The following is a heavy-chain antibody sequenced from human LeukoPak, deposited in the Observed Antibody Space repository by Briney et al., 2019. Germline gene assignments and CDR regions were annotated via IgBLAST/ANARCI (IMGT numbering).Heavy chain of an antibody. Sequence: GGSLRLSCAASGFAFSSYAMHWVRQAPGKGLEWVAVISFDGSNKYYADSVKGRFTISRDNSKNTLYLQMNSLRAEDTAVYYCAEAYYDYVWGSYDIWGQGTMVTVSS. J-gene: IGHJ3*02. V-gene: IGHV3-30-3*02. CDR2: ISFDGSNK. CDR1: GFAFSSYA. CDR3: AEAYYDYVWGSYDI. D-gene: IGHD3-16*01.